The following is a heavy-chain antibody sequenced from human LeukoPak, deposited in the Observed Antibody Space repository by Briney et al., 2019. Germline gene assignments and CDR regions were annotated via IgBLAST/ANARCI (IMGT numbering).Heavy chain of an antibody. Sequence: ASVKVSCKASGYTFTGYYMHWVRQAPGQGLEWMGWINPNSGGTNYVQKFQGRVTMTRDTSISTAYMELSRLRSDDTAVYYCARDHRRYCSGGSCYGYWGQGTLVTVSS. J-gene: IGHJ4*02. CDR1: GYTFTGYY. CDR3: ARDHRRYCSGGSCYGY. D-gene: IGHD2-15*01. V-gene: IGHV1-2*02. CDR2: INPNSGGT.